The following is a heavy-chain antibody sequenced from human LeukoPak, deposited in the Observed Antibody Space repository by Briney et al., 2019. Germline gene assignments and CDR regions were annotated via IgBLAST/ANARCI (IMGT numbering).Heavy chain of an antibody. J-gene: IGHJ5*02. CDR1: EFTFSSYE. Sequence: PGKSLRLSWAASEFTFSSYEINWVRQAPGKGLEWVSSISMSGSILKYADSVKGPFTNSRDHAKNSLYLQMNRLRAQDTAVYYCARDIAVAGTGEDWFDPWGQGTLVTVSS. V-gene: IGHV3-48*03. CDR3: ARDIAVAGTGEDWFDP. CDR2: ISMSGSIL. D-gene: IGHD6-19*01.